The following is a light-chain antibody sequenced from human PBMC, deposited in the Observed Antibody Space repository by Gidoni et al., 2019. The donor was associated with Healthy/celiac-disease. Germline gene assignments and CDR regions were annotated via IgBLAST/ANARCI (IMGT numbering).Light chain of an antibody. J-gene: IGKJ3*01. Sequence: DIQMTQDPSSLSASVGDRVTITFRASQSISSYLNWYQQKPGTAPKLLIYDASSLQSGVPSRFSGSGSGTDFTLTISSLQPEDFATYYCQQSYSTPVTFGPGTKVDIK. CDR3: QQSYSTPVT. CDR2: DAS. V-gene: IGKV1-39*01. CDR1: QSISSY.